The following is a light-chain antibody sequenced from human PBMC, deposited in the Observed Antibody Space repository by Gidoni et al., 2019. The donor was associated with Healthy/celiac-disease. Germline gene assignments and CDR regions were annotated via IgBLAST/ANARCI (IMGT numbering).Light chain of an antibody. V-gene: IGLV8-61*01. CDR1: SGSVSTSYY. Sequence: QTVVTQEPSFSVSPGRTVTLTCGLSSGSVSTSYYPSWYQQTPGQAPRTLIYSTNTRSSGVPDRFSGSILGNKAALTITGAQADDESDYYCVLYMGSGPLWVFGGGTKLTVL. J-gene: IGLJ3*02. CDR2: STN. CDR3: VLYMGSGPLWV.